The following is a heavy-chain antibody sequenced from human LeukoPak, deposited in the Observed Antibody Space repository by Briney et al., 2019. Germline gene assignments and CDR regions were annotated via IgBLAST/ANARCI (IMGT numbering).Heavy chain of an antibody. CDR3: ARDGYNEEDWYFDL. Sequence: PGGSLRLSCAASGLTFSNYAMSWVRRAPGKGLECVSVISGSGDSTYYADSVKGRFTISRDNSKKTLYLQMNSLRAEDTAVYYCARDGYNEEDWYFDLWGRGILVTVSS. D-gene: IGHD5-24*01. CDR2: ISGSGDST. CDR1: GLTFSNYA. J-gene: IGHJ2*01. V-gene: IGHV3-23*01.